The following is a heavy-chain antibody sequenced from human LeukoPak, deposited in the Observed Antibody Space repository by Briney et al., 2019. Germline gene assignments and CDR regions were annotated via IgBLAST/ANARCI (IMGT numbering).Heavy chain of an antibody. J-gene: IGHJ6*02. V-gene: IGHV3-23*01. Sequence: PGGSLRLSCAASGFTFSSYAMSWVRQAPGKGLEWVSGISASGGSTYYADSVKGRFTISRDNSKSTLYLQVNSLRAEDTALYYCAKVAFGSGVGYYYGMDVWGQGTTVTVSS. D-gene: IGHD3-10*01. CDR1: GFTFSSYA. CDR2: ISASGGST. CDR3: AKVAFGSGVGYYYGMDV.